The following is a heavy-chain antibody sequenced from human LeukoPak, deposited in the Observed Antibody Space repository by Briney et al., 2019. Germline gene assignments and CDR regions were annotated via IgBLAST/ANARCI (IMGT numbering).Heavy chain of an antibody. D-gene: IGHD3-10*01. J-gene: IGHJ5*01. CDR2: LDSDASNT. CDR1: GVTFSSYW. CDR3: ARGGNYVSGSFDS. V-gene: IGHV3-74*01. Sequence: GGSLRLSCAASGVTFSSYWIHWGRQVPGKGLVWVSPLDSDASNTDYADSVKGRFTISRDNAKNTLYLQMNSLRAEDTAVYYCARGGNYVSGSFDSWGQGTLVTVSS.